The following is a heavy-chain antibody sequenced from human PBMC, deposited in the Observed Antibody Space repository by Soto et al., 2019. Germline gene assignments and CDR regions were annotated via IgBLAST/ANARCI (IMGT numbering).Heavy chain of an antibody. CDR3: ARTRAAEQPFDY. CDR1: GGTFSSYA. J-gene: IGHJ4*02. CDR2: IIPIFGTA. V-gene: IGHV1-69*13. D-gene: IGHD1-1*01. Sequence: ASVKFSCKASGGTFSSYAISWVRQAPGQGLEWMGGIIPIFGTANYAQKFQGRVTVTADESTSTAYMELSSLRSEDTAVYYCARTRAAEQPFDYWGKGTLVTVSS.